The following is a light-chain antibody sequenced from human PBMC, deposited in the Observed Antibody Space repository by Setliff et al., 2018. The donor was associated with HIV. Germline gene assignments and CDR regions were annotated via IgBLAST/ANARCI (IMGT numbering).Light chain of an antibody. Sequence: QSALTQPASVSGSPGQSITISCTGSSSDVGAYNYVSWYQQYPGKAPKLIIYEVSKRPSGVSYRFSGSKSGITASLTISGLQSEDEAVYYCCSYAGTYTYIFGTGTKVTVL. CDR2: EVS. CDR1: SSDVGAYNY. J-gene: IGLJ1*01. CDR3: CSYAGTYTYI. V-gene: IGLV2-14*01.